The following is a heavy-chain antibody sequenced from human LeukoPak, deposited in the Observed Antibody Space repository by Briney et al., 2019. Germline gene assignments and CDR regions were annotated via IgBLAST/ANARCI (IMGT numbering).Heavy chain of an antibody. CDR2: VLYDGFNT. Sequence: QPGRSLRLSCAASGFTFTTYGMNWVRQVPGKGLEWVAAVLYDGFNTYYADSVKGRFTISRDNGKNSLYLQMNSLRAEDTAVYFCARERNAGTWGQGTLVTVSS. D-gene: IGHD1-1*01. CDR1: GFTFTTYG. CDR3: ARERNAGT. J-gene: IGHJ5*02. V-gene: IGHV3-30*03.